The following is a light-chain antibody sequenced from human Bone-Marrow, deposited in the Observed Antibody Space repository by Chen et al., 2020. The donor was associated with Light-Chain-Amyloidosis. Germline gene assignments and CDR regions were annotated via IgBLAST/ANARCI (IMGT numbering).Light chain of an antibody. J-gene: IGLJ3*02. CDR2: DVN. CDR1: SSYIGAYNY. Sequence: QSALTQPASVSGSPGQSITISCTGTSSYIGAYNYVSWYKQHPGKAPTLMIYDVNNRPSGVSNRFSGSTSGDTASLTISGLQTEDEADYYCSSYTSSSTRVFGGGTKVTVL. CDR3: SSYTSSSTRV. V-gene: IGLV2-14*03.